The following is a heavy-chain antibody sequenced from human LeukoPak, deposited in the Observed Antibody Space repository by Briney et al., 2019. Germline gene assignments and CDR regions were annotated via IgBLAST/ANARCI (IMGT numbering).Heavy chain of an antibody. CDR1: GFTFSSYG. CDR2: ISGSGGST. V-gene: IGHV3-23*01. D-gene: IGHD3-16*02. Sequence: GGSLRLSCAASGFTFSSYGMSWVRQAPGKGLEWVSAISGSGGSTYYADSVKGRFTISRDNSKNTLYLQMNSLRAEDTAVYYCAKDLSSRDYVWGSYRPDFDYWGQGTLVTVSS. CDR3: AKDLSSRDYVWGSYRPDFDY. J-gene: IGHJ4*02.